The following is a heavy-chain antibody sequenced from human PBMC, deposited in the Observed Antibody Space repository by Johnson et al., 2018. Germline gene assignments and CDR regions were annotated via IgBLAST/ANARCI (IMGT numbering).Heavy chain of an antibody. CDR3: ARAQGGDYVAEYFQH. CDR1: GFTFSTYA. J-gene: IGHJ1*01. D-gene: IGHD4-17*01. CDR2: ISDDGNSK. V-gene: IGHV3-30-3*01. Sequence: LVQSGGRVVQPGRSLRLSCAASGFTFSTYAIHWVRQAPGKGLEWVAVISDDGNSKFYAESVKGRFTISRDNSKYTMYLQMHSLKAEDTAMYYCARAQGGDYVAEYFQHWGQGTLVTVSS.